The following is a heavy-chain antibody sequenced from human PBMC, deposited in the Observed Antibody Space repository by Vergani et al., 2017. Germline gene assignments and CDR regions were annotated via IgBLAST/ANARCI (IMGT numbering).Heavy chain of an antibody. CDR2: ISYDGSNK. CDR1: GFTFSSYG. Sequence: QVQLVESGGGVVQPGRSLRLSCAASGFTFSSYGMHWVRQAPGKGLEWVAVISYDGSNKYYADSVKGRFTISRDNSKNTLYLQMNSLRAEDTAVYYCAKDPYYYDSSGYSNYYYYXMDVWGKGTTVTVSS. CDR3: AKDPYYYDSSGYSNYYYYXMDV. D-gene: IGHD3-22*01. J-gene: IGHJ6*03. V-gene: IGHV3-30*18.